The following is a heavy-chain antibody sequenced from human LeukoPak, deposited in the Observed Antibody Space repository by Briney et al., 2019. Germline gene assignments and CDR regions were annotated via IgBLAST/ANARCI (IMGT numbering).Heavy chain of an antibody. CDR1: GFTVSSNY. CDR3: ARAWQEWHYYDSSGYYYLNWFDP. D-gene: IGHD3-22*01. Sequence: GGSLRLSCAASGFTVSSNYMSWVRQAPGKGLEWVSVIYSGGSTYYADSVKGRFTISRDNSKSTLYIQMNSLRAEDTAVYYCARAWQEWHYYDSSGYYYLNWFDPWGQGTLVTVSS. J-gene: IGHJ5*02. CDR2: IYSGGST. V-gene: IGHV3-53*01.